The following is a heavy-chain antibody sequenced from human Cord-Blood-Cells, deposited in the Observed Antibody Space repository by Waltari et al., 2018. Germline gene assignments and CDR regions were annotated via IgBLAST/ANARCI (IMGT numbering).Heavy chain of an antibody. V-gene: IGHV1-69*01. CDR3: ALRGYGSGSYFDY. J-gene: IGHJ4*02. CDR2: IIPIFGTA. CDR1: GGPLSSYA. D-gene: IGHD3-10*01. Sequence: QVQLVQSGDEGKNPGVSVKVSCTASGGPLSSYATSWVRAAPAQGLEWMGGIIPIFGTANYAQKFQDIVTITSDESTSTADMELSSLRSEDTAVYSCALRGYGSGSYFDYWGQGTLVTVSS.